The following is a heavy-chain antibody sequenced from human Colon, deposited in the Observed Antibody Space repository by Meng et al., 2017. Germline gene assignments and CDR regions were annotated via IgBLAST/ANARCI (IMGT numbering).Heavy chain of an antibody. Sequence: VQLVEAGGGFVQPGGSLRLSCAASGFTFDTYAMRWVRQAPGKGLEWVSAIGASGATTYYADSVKGRFTISRDNSKSTVYLQMNGLRAEDTAVYYCARVFGTYYFDCWGQGTLVTVSS. CDR2: IGASGATT. CDR3: ARVFGTYYFDC. V-gene: IGHV3-23*04. CDR1: GFTFDTYA. J-gene: IGHJ4*02. D-gene: IGHD3-10*01.